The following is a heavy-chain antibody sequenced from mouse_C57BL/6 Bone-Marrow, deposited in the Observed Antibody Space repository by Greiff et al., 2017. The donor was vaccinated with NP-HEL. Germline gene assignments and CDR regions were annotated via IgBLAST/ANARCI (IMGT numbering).Heavy chain of an antibody. V-gene: IGHV7-3*01. J-gene: IGHJ4*01. CDR3: ARHSYYAMDY. Sequence: EVKLMESGGGLVQPGGSLSLSCAASGFTFTDYYMSWVRQPPGKALEWLGFIRNKANGYTTEYSASVKGRFTISRDNSQSILYLQMNALRAEDSATYYCARHSYYAMDYWGQGTSVTVSS. CDR1: GFTFTDYY. CDR2: IRNKANGYTT.